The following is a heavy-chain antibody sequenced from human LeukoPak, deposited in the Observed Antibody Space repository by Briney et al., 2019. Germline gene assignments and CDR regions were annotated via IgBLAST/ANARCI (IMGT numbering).Heavy chain of an antibody. J-gene: IGHJ4*02. CDR1: GYTFTGYD. V-gene: IGHV1-2*02. Sequence: ASVKVSCKASGYTFTGYDMHWVRQAPGQGLEWVGWINPKSGDKHYAQKFQGRVTMTGDTSISAAYMELSRLTSDDTAVYYCARDYGGPSWFGGIDYWGQGTLVTVSS. CDR2: INPKSGDK. CDR3: ARDYGGPSWFGGIDY. D-gene: IGHD3-10*01.